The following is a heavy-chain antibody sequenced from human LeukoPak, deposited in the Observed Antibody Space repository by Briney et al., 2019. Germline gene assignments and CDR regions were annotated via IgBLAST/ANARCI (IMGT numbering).Heavy chain of an antibody. CDR2: IWYDGSNK. J-gene: IGHJ4*02. V-gene: IGHV3-33*01. CDR1: GFTFSSYG. CDR3: ARGRYDYVWGSYRYTRAYFDY. D-gene: IGHD3-16*02. Sequence: GGSLRLSCAASGFTFSSYGMHWVRQAPGKGLEWVAVIWYDGSNKYYADSVKGRFTISRDNSKNTLYLRMNSLRAEDTAVYYCARGRYDYVWGSYRYTRAYFDYWGQGTLVTVSS.